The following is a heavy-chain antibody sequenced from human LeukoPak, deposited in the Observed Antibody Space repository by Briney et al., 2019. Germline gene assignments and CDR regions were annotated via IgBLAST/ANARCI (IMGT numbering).Heavy chain of an antibody. CDR3: AGSLAYCGGDCRLGDY. V-gene: IGHV3-66*01. CDR1: GFTVSTNY. J-gene: IGHJ4*02. Sequence: PGGSLRLSCAAPGFTVSTNYMSWVRQAPGKGLEWVSVIYSGGSTYYADSVKGRFTISRDNSKNTLYLQMNSLRAEDTAVYYCAGSLAYCGGDCRLGDYWGQGTLVTVSS. CDR2: IYSGGST. D-gene: IGHD2-21*02.